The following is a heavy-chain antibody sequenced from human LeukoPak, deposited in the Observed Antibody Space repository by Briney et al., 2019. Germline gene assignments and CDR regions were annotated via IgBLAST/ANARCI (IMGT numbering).Heavy chain of an antibody. V-gene: IGHV3-23*01. Sequence: GGSLRLSCAASGFSFSSYAMSWVRQAPGKGLEWVSAISDSGGSTFYADSVRGRFTISRDNSKNTLYLQMNSLRAEDTAVYYCAHDSSGYPGGIFDYWGQGTLVTVSS. J-gene: IGHJ4*02. CDR1: GFSFSSYA. CDR3: AHDSSGYPGGIFDY. D-gene: IGHD3-22*01. CDR2: ISDSGGST.